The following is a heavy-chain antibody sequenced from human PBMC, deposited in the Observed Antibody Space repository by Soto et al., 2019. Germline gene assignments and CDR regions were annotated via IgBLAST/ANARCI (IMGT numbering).Heavy chain of an antibody. V-gene: IGHV4-59*08. CDR1: DGSIIPYY. D-gene: IGHD3-22*01. Sequence: SETLSLTCTFFDGSIIPYYWSWIPQPPGKGLEWIGYIYYAGTTTYNPSLKSRVSISVDTSKNEVSLKLTSVTAADTAVYYCARLGGYYQALDSWGQGTVVTVSS. CDR3: ARLGGYYQALDS. J-gene: IGHJ4*02. CDR2: IYYAGTT.